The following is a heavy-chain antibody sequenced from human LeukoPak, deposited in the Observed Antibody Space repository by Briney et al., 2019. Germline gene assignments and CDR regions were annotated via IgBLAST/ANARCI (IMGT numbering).Heavy chain of an antibody. CDR1: GFTFDDYA. CDR2: ISWNSGTI. V-gene: IGHV3-9*01. Sequence: GGSLRLSCAASGFTFDDYAMHWVRQAPGKGLEWVSGISWNSGTIGYADSVKGRFTISRDNAKNSLYLQMNSLSAEDTAVYYCARDGIPSGDWFDPWGQGTLVTVSS. J-gene: IGHJ5*02. D-gene: IGHD1-26*01. CDR3: ARDGIPSGDWFDP.